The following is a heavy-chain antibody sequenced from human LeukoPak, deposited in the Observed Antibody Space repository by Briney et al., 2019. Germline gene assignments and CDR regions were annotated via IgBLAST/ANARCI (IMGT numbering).Heavy chain of an antibody. D-gene: IGHD3-22*01. CDR2: INHSGST. V-gene: IGHV4-34*01. J-gene: IGHJ3*02. Sequence: SETLSLTCAVYGGSFSGYYWSWIRQPPGKGLEWIGEINHSGSTNYNPSLKGRVTISVDTSKNQFSLKLSSVTAADTAVYYCARAPVVITNDAFDIWGQGTMVTVSS. CDR3: ARAPVVITNDAFDI. CDR1: GGSFSGYY.